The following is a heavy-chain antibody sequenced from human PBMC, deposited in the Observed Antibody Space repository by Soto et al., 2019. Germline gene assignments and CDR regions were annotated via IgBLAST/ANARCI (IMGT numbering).Heavy chain of an antibody. J-gene: IGHJ5*02. Sequence: QVQLQESGPGLVKPSQTLSLTCTVSGGSISSGGYYWSWIRQHPGKGLEWIGYIYYSGSTYYNPSLNSRVTISVYTSKKPFSLKLSSVTAADTAVYYCARALTTVTLFDPWGQVTLVTVSS. D-gene: IGHD4-17*01. CDR3: ARALTTVTLFDP. V-gene: IGHV4-31*03. CDR1: GGSISSGGYY. CDR2: IYYSGST.